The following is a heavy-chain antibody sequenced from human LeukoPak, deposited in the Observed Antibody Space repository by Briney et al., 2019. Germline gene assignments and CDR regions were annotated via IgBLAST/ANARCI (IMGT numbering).Heavy chain of an antibody. J-gene: IGHJ5*02. V-gene: IGHV3-48*04. CDR1: GFTVSSNS. D-gene: IGHD6-13*01. CDR2: ISSSGRTI. Sequence: GGSLRLSCTVSGFTVSSNSMSWVRQAPGKGLEWVSYISSSGRTIYYADSVKGRFTISRDNAKNSLYLQMNSLRAEDTAVYYCARGVIAAAGTHWFDPWGQGTLVTVSS. CDR3: ARGVIAAAGTHWFDP.